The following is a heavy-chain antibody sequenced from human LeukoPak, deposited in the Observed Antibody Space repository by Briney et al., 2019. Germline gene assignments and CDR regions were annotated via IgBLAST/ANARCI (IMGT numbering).Heavy chain of an antibody. Sequence: GASLKVSCKASGYTFTGPYIHWMRQAPGQGLEWMGRINPNSGGTNYAQKFQGRVTMTRDTSISTAYMELSRLRSDDTAVYYCARLGASDYVWGKWWYFDYWGQGTLVTVSS. CDR1: GYTFTGPY. J-gene: IGHJ4*02. D-gene: IGHD3-16*01. V-gene: IGHV1-2*06. CDR2: INPNSGGT. CDR3: ARLGASDYVWGKWWYFDY.